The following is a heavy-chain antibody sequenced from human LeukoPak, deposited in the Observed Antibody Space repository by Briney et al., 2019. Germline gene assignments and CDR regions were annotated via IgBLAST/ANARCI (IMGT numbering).Heavy chain of an antibody. Sequence: HPVGSLRLSWAASGCTFSSYAMSWVRQAPGKGPGWVSAISGSGGSTYYADTVKGRFTISRDNTKHTLYLQMNSLRAEDTAVYYCAKDRWYDSSGYFVFDYWGQGTLVTVSS. J-gene: IGHJ4*02. CDR1: GCTFSSYA. D-gene: IGHD3-22*01. CDR3: AKDRWYDSSGYFVFDY. V-gene: IGHV3-23*01. CDR2: ISGSGGST.